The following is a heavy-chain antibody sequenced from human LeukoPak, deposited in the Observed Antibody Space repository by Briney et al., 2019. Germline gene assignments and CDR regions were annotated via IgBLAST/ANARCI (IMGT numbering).Heavy chain of an antibody. D-gene: IGHD4-23*01. V-gene: IGHV1-2*02. CDR3: ARAQEGRTVVTDY. J-gene: IGHJ4*02. CDR1: GYTFTGYY. CDR2: INPNSGGT. Sequence: ASVKVSCKASGYTFTGYYMHWVRQAPGQGLEWMGWINPNSGGTNYAQKFQGRVTMTRDTSISTAYMELSRLRSDDTAVYYCARAQEGRTVVTDYWGQGTLVTVSS.